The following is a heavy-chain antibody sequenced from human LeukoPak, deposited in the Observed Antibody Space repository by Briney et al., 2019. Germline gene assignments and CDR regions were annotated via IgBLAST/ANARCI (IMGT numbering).Heavy chain of an antibody. Sequence: GGSLRLSCAASGFTFSSYGMHWVRQAPGKGLEWVAVIWYDGSNKYYADSVKGRFTISRDNSKNTLYLQMNSLRAEDTAVYYCARAPPPYCSGGSCWDYYYYGMDVWGQGTTVTVSS. CDR2: IWYDGSNK. D-gene: IGHD2-15*01. CDR1: GFTFSSYG. CDR3: ARAPPPYCSGGSCWDYYYYGMDV. J-gene: IGHJ6*02. V-gene: IGHV3-33*08.